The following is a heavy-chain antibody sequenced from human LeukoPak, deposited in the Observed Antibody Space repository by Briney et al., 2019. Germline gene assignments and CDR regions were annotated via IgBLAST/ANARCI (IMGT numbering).Heavy chain of an antibody. J-gene: IGHJ5*02. Sequence: GGSLRLSCAASGFTFSDYYMYWIRQAPGKGLGWLAYISEGGTKTHYADSVKGRFTISRDNSKNTLYLQMNSLRAEDTAVYYCAREVGYCSSTSCYYWFDPWGQGTLVTVSS. CDR2: ISEGGTKT. V-gene: IGHV3-11*06. CDR3: AREVGYCSSTSCYYWFDP. D-gene: IGHD2-2*01. CDR1: GFTFSDYY.